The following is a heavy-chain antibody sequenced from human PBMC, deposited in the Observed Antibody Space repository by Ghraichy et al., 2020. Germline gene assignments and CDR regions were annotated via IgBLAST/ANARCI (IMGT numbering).Heavy chain of an antibody. CDR3: ARAGSSTSCCQGVCGMDV. D-gene: IGHD2-2*01. V-gene: IGHV4-34*01. J-gene: IGHJ6*04. CDR1: GGSFSGYY. Sequence: SETLSLTCAVYGGSFSGYYWSWIRQPPGKGLEWIGEINHSGSTNYNPSLKSRVTISVDTSKNQFSLKLSSVTAADTAVYYCARAGSSTSCCQGVCGMDVWGKGTTVTVSS. CDR2: INHSGST.